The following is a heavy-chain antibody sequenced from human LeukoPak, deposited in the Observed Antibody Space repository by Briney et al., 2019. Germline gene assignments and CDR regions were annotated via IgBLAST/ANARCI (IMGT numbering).Heavy chain of an antibody. CDR1: GYSFTSYW. CDR3: AIYYDSTGYFDY. CDR2: IYPGDSDT. J-gene: IGHJ4*02. D-gene: IGHD3-3*01. Sequence: GESLKISCKGCGYSFTSYWIGWVRQMPGKGLQRMGIIYPGDSDTRYSPSFQGQVTISADKSISTAYLQWSSLKASDTAMYYCAIYYDSTGYFDYWGQGTLVTVSS. V-gene: IGHV5-51*01.